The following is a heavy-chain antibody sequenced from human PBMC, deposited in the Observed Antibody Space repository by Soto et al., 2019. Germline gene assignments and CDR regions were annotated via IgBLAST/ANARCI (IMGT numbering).Heavy chain of an antibody. CDR1: GFTFSSYW. D-gene: IGHD2-15*01. V-gene: IGHV3-74*01. Sequence: EVQLVESGGGLVQPGGSLRLSCAASGFTFSSYWMHWVRQAPGKGLVWVSRINSDGSSTSYADSVKGRFTISRDNAKDTLYLQRNSLRDEATAGYYCARDPVGGEEYGMDVWGQGTTVTVSS. J-gene: IGHJ6*02. CDR2: INSDGSST. CDR3: ARDPVGGEEYGMDV.